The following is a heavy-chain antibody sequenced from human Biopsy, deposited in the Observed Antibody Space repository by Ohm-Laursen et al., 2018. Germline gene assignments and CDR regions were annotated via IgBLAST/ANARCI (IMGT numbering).Heavy chain of an antibody. CDR1: GGSFNSLD. CDR2: TIPFSGTI. Sequence: SVKVSCKASGGSFNSLDLSWVRQAPGQGLEWLGGTIPFSGTINYAQAFRGRVAITADESTSTVYLDLSSLRSEDTATYYCARRRGADFDYWGQGTLVTVSS. CDR3: ARRRGADFDY. J-gene: IGHJ4*02. V-gene: IGHV1-69*13. D-gene: IGHD3-16*01.